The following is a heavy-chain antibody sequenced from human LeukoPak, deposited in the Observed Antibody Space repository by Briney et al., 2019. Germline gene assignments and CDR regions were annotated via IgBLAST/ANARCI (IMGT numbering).Heavy chain of an antibody. CDR1: GGSINSYW. CDR3: ARGSGVTPVDY. V-gene: IGHV4-59*01. CDR2: IYYSGST. J-gene: IGHJ4*02. D-gene: IGHD4-11*01. Sequence: SETLSLTCTVSGGSINSYWWSWIRQPPGKGLECIGYIYYSGSTNYNPSLKSRVTISVDTSKNQFSLRLSSVTAADTAVYYCARGSGVTPVDYWGQGTLVTVSS.